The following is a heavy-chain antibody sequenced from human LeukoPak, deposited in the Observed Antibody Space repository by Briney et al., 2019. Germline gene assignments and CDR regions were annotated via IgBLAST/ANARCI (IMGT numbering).Heavy chain of an antibody. CDR1: GGSISSSNYY. CDR2: IYYSGST. Sequence: SETLSLTCTVSGGSISSSNYYWGWIRQPPGKGLEWIGSIYYSGSTYYSPSLKSRVTISVDTSKNQFSLKLSSVTAADTAVYYCARPNIRYCSGGACSNYGSDYWGQGTLVTVSS. V-gene: IGHV4-39*07. D-gene: IGHD2-15*01. CDR3: ARPNIRYCSGGACSNYGSDY. J-gene: IGHJ4*02.